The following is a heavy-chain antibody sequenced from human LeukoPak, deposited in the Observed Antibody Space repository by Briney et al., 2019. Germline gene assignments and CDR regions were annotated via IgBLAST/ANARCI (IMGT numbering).Heavy chain of an antibody. CDR2: IYHSGNT. D-gene: IGHD6-19*01. Sequence: HSETLSLTCTVSGXSISTYYWNWIRQPPGRGLEWIGSIYHSGNTNYNPSLRSPVTISVDTSKNQFSLKLSSVTAADTAVYYCARGVQQWPYYYDYWGQGTLVAVSS. J-gene: IGHJ4*02. V-gene: IGHV4-59*01. CDR1: GXSISTYY. CDR3: ARGVQQWPYYYDY.